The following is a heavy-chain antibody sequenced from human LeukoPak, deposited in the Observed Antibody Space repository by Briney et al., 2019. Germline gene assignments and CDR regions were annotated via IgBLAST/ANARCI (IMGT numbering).Heavy chain of an antibody. CDR1: GGSIRSYY. J-gene: IGHJ6*03. CDR2: IYYSGST. D-gene: IGHD2-2*01. Sequence: SETLSLTCTVSGGSIRSYYWSWIRQPPGKGLEWIGYIYYSGSTNYNPSLKSRVTISVDTSKNQFSLKLSSVTAADTAVYYCATDLVVPAATRDYYMDVWGKGTTVTVSS. V-gene: IGHV4-59*01. CDR3: ATDLVVPAATRDYYMDV.